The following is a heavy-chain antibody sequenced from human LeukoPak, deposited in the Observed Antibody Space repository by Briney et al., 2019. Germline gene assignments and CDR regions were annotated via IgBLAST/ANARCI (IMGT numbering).Heavy chain of an antibody. CDR1: GFTFRNYG. V-gene: IGHV3-30*02. Sequence: GGSLRLSCAASGFTFRNYGIHWVRQSPGKGLEWVAFISFDGRNKFYGDSVKGRFTISRDNSKNTLSLQMNSLRPEDTAIYSCAKELEHYDTLTGYSKFGSPFDIWGQGTMVTLSS. D-gene: IGHD3-9*01. J-gene: IGHJ3*02. CDR3: AKELEHYDTLTGYSKFGSPFDI. CDR2: ISFDGRNK.